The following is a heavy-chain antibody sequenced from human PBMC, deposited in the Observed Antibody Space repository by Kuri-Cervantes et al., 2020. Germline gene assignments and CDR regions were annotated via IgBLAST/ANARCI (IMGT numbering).Heavy chain of an antibody. CDR1: GGSISSYY. CDR2: IYHSGST. V-gene: IGHV4-59*08. D-gene: IGHD5-18*01. CDR3: ATLDTAVGGSYYNYYGMDV. Sequence: GSLRLSCTVSGGSISSYYWSWIRQPPGKGLEWIGYIYHSGSTYYNPSLKSRVTISVDRSKNQFSLKLTSVTAADTAIYYCATLDTAVGGSYYNYYGMDVWGQGTTVTVSS. J-gene: IGHJ6*02.